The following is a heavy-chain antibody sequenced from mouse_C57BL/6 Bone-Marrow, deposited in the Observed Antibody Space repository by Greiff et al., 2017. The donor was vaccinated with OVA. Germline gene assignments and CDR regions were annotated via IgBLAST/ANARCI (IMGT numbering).Heavy chain of an antibody. CDR3: ARDGSSYRDWFAY. J-gene: IGHJ3*01. CDR1: GYTFTSYW. V-gene: IGHV1-69*01. Sequence: QVQLQQPGAELVMPGASVKLSCKASGYTFTSYWMHWVKQRPGQGLEWIGEIDPSDSYTNYNQQFKGKSTLTVDKSSSTAYMQLSSLTSEDAAVDYCARDGSSYRDWFAYWGQGTLVTVSA. D-gene: IGHD1-1*01. CDR2: IDPSDSYT.